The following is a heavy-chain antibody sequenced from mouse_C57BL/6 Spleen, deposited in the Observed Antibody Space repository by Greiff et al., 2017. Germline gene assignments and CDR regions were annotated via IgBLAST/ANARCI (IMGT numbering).Heavy chain of an antibody. CDR2: IHPNSGST. D-gene: IGHD1-1*01. J-gene: IGHJ4*01. CDR1: GYTFTSYW. CDR3: ARSITTVVATDYAMDY. V-gene: IGHV1-64*01. Sequence: QVQLQQPGAELVKPGASVKLSCKASGYTFTSYWMHWVKQRPGQGLEWIGMIHPNSGSTNYNEKFKSKATLTVDKSSSTAYMQLSSLTSEDSAVXYCARSITTVVATDYAMDYWGQGTSVTV.